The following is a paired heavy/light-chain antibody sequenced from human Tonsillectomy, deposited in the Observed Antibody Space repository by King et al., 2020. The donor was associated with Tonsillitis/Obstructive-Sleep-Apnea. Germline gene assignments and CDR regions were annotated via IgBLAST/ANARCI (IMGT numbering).Heavy chain of an antibody. D-gene: IGHD2-21*01. J-gene: IGHJ4*02. CDR2: IYAGGTT. V-gene: IGHV3-66*01. Sequence: EVQLVESGGGLVQPGGSLRLSCAASGFTVSSNYMSWVRQAPGKGLEWVSVIYAGGTTHYAASVKGRFSISRDNSRSTVYLHMNSLRAEDTAVYYCARDLRNGGYYYYFDSWGQGTLVTVSS. CDR3: ARDLRNGGYYYYFDS. CDR1: GFTVSSNY.
Light chain of an antibody. CDR3: SSYSSNLTPV. CDR1: SSDVGGYIY. CDR2: EVT. J-gene: IGLJ3*02. V-gene: IGLV2-14*01. Sequence: QSALTQPASVSGSPGQSITISCTGTSSDVGGYIYVSWYQQHPGKAPKLLIYEVTYRPSGISNRFSGSKSGNTASLTISGLQAEDEADYYCSSYSSNLTPVFGGGTKLTVL.